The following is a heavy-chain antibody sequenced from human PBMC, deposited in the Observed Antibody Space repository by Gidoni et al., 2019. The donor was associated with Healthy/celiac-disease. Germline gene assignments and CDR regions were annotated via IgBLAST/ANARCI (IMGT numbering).Heavy chain of an antibody. CDR1: VGSISSSNW. CDR2: IYHSWST. D-gene: IGHD6-13*01. CDR3: ASDTSRYSSSQMYYYYYYMDV. J-gene: IGHJ6*03. Sequence: QVQLQESGPGLVKPSGTLSLTCAVSVGSISSSNWWSWVRQPPGKGLNWIGAIYHSWSTNYNPSLKSRVTISVDKSKNQFSLKLSSLTAADTAVYYCASDTSRYSSSQMYYYYYYMDVWGKGTTVTVSS. V-gene: IGHV4-4*02.